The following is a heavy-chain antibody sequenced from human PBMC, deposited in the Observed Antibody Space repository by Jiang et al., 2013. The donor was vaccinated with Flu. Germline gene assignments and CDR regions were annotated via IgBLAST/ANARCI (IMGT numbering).Heavy chain of an antibody. Sequence: PGLVKPSETLSLTCTVSGGSISSYYWSWIRQPPGKGLEWIGYIYYSGSTNYNPSLKSRVTISVDTSKNQFSLKLSSVTAADTAVYYCARSGWGYDSSGYYSFDYWGQGTLVTVSS. CDR1: GGSISSYY. CDR3: ARSGWGYDSSGYYSFDY. J-gene: IGHJ4*02. CDR2: IYYSGST. V-gene: IGHV4-59*08. D-gene: IGHD3-22*01.